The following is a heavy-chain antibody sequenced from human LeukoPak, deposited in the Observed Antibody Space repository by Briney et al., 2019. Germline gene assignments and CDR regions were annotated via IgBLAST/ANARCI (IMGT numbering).Heavy chain of an antibody. CDR1: GFTFTNAW. CDR3: AKDHGKHIVVVVGY. J-gene: IGHJ4*02. V-gene: IGHV3-15*01. CDR2: IKSRTDGGTT. D-gene: IGHD2-21*01. Sequence: PGGSLRLSCAASGFTFTNAWMSWVRQAPGKGLESVGRIKSRTDGGTTDYAAPVKGRFTISRDDSKNTLSLQMNSLKTEDTAVYYCAKDHGKHIVVVVGYWGQGTLVTVSS.